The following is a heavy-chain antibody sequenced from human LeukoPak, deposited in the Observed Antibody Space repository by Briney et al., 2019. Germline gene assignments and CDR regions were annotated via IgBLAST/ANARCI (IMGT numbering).Heavy chain of an antibody. Sequence: VQPGRSLRLSCAASGFTFSSYGMHWVRQAPGKGLEWVSYISSSSSYTNYADSVKGRFTISRDNAKNSLYLQINSLRAEDTAVYYCARVVPAATDYCYYGMDVWGQGTTVTVSS. CDR2: ISSSSSYT. J-gene: IGHJ6*02. CDR1: GFTFSSYG. CDR3: ARVVPAATDYCYYGMDV. V-gene: IGHV3-21*05. D-gene: IGHD2-2*01.